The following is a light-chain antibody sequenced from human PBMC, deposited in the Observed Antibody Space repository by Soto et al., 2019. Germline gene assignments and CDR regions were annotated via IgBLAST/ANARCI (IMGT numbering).Light chain of an antibody. J-gene: IGLJ2*01. CDR1: SSNIGAGYD. CDR3: QSYDTSLSVVV. Sequence: SVLTQPPPVAGAPGQRVTISCPGGSSNIGAGYDVPWYQHIPGTAPKLLIYGNINRPSGVPDRLSGSRSGTSASLAITGLQAEDEAHYYCQSYDTSLSVVVFGGGTKVTVL. CDR2: GNI. V-gene: IGLV1-40*01.